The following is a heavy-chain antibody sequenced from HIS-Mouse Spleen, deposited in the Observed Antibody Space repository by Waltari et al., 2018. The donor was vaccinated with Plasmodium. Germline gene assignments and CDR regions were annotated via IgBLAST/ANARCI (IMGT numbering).Heavy chain of an antibody. CDR3: ARAPIRDAFDI. V-gene: IGHV4-34*01. D-gene: IGHD3-9*01. CDR2: INHSGST. CDR1: GGSFSGYY. Sequence: QVQLQQWGAGLLKPSETLSLTCAVYGGSFSGYYWSWIRQPPGKGLAWIGKINHSGSTNYNPSLKSRVTISVDTSKNQFPLKLCSVTAADTAVYYCARAPIRDAFDIWGQGTMVTVSS. J-gene: IGHJ3*02.